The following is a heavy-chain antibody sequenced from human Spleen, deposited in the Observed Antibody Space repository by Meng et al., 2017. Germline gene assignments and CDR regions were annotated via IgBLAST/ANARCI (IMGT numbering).Heavy chain of an antibody. J-gene: IGHJ4*02. Sequence: QVQLQESGLGLVKPSQTLSLTLTVSGGSISSGDYYWSWIRQPPGKGLEWIGYIYNSGSTYYNPSLKSRVTISVDTSKNQFSLKLRFVTAADTAVYYCAREGRSHQVGVSVYWGQGNLVTVSS. CDR3: AREGRSHQVGVSVY. CDR1: GGSISSGDYY. D-gene: IGHD2-21*01. CDR2: IYNSGST. V-gene: IGHV4-30-4*01.